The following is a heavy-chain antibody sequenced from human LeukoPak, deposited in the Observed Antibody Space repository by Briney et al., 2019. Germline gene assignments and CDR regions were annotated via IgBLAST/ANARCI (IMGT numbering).Heavy chain of an antibody. V-gene: IGHV3-23*01. D-gene: IGHD2-2*01. J-gene: IGHJ5*02. CDR2: ISGSGGST. CDR1: GFTFSSYA. CDR3: ARDHGRYQLRNPNWFDP. Sequence: GGSLRLSCAASGFTFSSYAMSWVRQAPGKGLEWVSAISGSGGSTYYADSVKGRFTISRDNSKNSLYLQMNSLRAEDTAVYYCARDHGRYQLRNPNWFDPWGQGTLVTVSS.